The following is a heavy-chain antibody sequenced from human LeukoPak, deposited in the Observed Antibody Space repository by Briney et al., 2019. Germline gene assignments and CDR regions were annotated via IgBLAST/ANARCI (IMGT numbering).Heavy chain of an antibody. J-gene: IGHJ4*02. CDR3: ATAEGGIPNFDY. D-gene: IGHD3-16*01. Sequence: SQTLSLTCTVSGGSISSGGYYWSWIRQHPGKGLEWIGYIYYSGSTYYNPSLKSRVTISVDTSKNQSSLKLSSVTAADTAVYYCATAEGGIPNFDYWGQGTLVTVSS. V-gene: IGHV4-31*03. CDR1: GGSISSGGYY. CDR2: IYYSGST.